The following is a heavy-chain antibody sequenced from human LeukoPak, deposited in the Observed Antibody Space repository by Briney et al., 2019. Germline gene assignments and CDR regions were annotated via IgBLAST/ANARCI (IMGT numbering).Heavy chain of an antibody. CDR1: GFTFSAQG. CDR3: ARLAARRPGGYYYYGMDV. D-gene: IGHD6-6*01. V-gene: IGHV3-30*03. CDR2: ISYDGSNK. J-gene: IGHJ6*02. Sequence: GGSLRLSCAASGFTFSAQGMIWVRQAPGKGLEWVAVISYDGSNKYYADSVKGRFTISRDNSKNTLYLQMNSLRAEDTAVYYCARLAARRPGGYYYYGMDVWGQGTTVTVSS.